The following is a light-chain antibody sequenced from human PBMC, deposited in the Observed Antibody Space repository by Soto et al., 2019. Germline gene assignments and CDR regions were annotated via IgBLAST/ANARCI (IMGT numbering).Light chain of an antibody. J-gene: IGKJ5*01. V-gene: IGKV3-15*01. CDR3: QQYHNWPPIT. CDR2: GAS. CDR1: QSVSNN. Sequence: EIVLTQSPGTLSLSPGERATLSCRAVQSVSNNYLAWYQQKPGQAPRLLIYGASNRATGIPARFSGSGSGTEFTLTISSLQSEDFAVYYCQQYHNWPPITFGQGTRLEIK.